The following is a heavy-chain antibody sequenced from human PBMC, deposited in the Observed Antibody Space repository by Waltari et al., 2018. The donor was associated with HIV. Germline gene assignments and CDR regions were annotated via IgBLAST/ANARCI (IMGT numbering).Heavy chain of an antibody. D-gene: IGHD3-10*02. CDR2: SSYDGSNI. Sequence: QVQLVESGGGVVQPGRSLRLSCAASGFTFSSYAMHWVRQAPGRGLEWWAISSYDGSNIYFADSVRGRFTNSRDNSKNTLYVQMNSLTADDTAVYYCARNYVPNQNYYYYGMDVWGQGSTVTVSS. J-gene: IGHJ6*02. CDR3: ARNYVPNQNYYYYGMDV. CDR1: GFTFSSYA. V-gene: IGHV3-30-3*01.